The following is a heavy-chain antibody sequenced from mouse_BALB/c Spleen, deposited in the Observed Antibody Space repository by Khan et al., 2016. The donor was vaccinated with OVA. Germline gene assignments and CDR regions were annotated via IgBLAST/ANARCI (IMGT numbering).Heavy chain of an antibody. CDR3: WILQ. D-gene: IGHD6-1*01. CDR1: GFTFSNYW. CDR2: ISLHSDDNLT. V-gene: IGHV6-6*02. Sequence: QLEESGGGLVQPGGSMKLSCVASGFTFSNYWMYWVRQSPEKGLEWVAEISLHSDDNLTHYAVSVKCRFSISRDDSKRSVYLQKNNLRDEDAGIYYCWILQWGQGTTRTVAS. J-gene: IGHJ2*01.